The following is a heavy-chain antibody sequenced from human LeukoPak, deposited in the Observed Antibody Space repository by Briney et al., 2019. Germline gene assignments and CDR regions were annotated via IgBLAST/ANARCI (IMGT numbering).Heavy chain of an antibody. CDR1: GFTFSSYS. J-gene: IGHJ3*02. Sequence: GGSLRLSCAASGFTFSSYSMNWVRQAPGKGVEWVSSISSSSSYIYYADSVKGRFTISRDNAKNSLYLQMNSLRAEDTAVYYCASRIAAAGKGVDIWGQGTMVTVSS. V-gene: IGHV3-21*01. D-gene: IGHD6-13*01. CDR2: ISSSSSYI. CDR3: ASRIAAAGKGVDI.